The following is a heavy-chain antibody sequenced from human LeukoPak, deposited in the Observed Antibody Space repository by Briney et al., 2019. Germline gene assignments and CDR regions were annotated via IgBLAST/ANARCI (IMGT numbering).Heavy chain of an antibody. CDR3: ARHASGWYTD. J-gene: IGHJ1*01. CDR1: GGSISSGDYY. Sequence: KPSETLSLTCAVSGGSISSGDYYWGWIRQPPGEGQQWIGSIYYSGTTYYNPFLKSRLTISRDTSKNQFSLRLSSVTTADTAMYYCARHASGWYTDWGQGTLVTVSS. V-gene: IGHV4-39*01. D-gene: IGHD6-19*01. CDR2: IYYSGTT.